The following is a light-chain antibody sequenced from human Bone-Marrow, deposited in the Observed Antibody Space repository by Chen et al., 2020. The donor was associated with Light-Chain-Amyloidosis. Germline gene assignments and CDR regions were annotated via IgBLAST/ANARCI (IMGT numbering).Light chain of an antibody. CDR1: NIGSTS. CDR3: QVWDRSSDRPV. J-gene: IGLJ3*02. V-gene: IGLV3-21*02. CDR2: DDS. Sequence: SYVLTQPSSVSVAPGQPATNACGGNNIGSTSVHWYQQTPGQAPLLVVYDDSDRPSGIPVRLSGSNSGNTATLTISRVEAGDEADYYCQVWDRSSDRPVFGGGTKLTVL.